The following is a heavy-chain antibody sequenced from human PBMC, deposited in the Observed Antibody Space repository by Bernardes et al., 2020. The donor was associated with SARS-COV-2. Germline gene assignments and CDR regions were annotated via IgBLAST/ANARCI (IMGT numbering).Heavy chain of an antibody. CDR1: DYTFTNYW. J-gene: IGHJ6*02. CDR3: ASRRYGDFGVDV. D-gene: IGHD4-17*01. CDR2: IYPGDSDT. Sequence: GESLNISCKGSDYTFTNYWIGWLRQMPGKGLEWMGIIYPGDSDTKYSPSFQGRVTISADKSVKTAYLQWSSLKAADTAIYYGASRRYGDFGVDVWGQGTTVTVSS. V-gene: IGHV5-51*01.